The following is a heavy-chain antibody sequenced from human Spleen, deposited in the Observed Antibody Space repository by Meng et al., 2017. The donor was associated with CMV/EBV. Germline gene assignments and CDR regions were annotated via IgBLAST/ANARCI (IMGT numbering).Heavy chain of an antibody. CDR1: GGTCSSYT. Sequence: KASGGTCSSYTISWVRQAPGQGLEWMGRIIPILGIANYAQKFQGRVTITADKSTSTAYMELSSLRSEDTAVYYCARGDSSGFGYYFDNWGQGTLVTVSS. CDR3: ARGDSSGFGYYFDN. CDR2: IIPILGIA. J-gene: IGHJ4*02. V-gene: IGHV1-69*02. D-gene: IGHD3-22*01.